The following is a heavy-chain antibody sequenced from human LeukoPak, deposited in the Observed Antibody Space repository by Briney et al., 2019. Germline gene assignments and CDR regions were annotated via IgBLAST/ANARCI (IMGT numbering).Heavy chain of an antibody. CDR2: IYPGDSRI. J-gene: IGHJ5*02. Sequence: GDSLKISCQGSGYSFIDYWIGWVRQMPGKGLEWMAVIYPGDSRIRYNPSFQGQVTISADKSINTAYLEWNSLKASDTALYYCACRMFASNWFQPWGQGTLVTVSS. CDR3: ACRMFASNWFQP. D-gene: IGHD3-10*02. CDR1: GYSFIDYW. V-gene: IGHV5-51*01.